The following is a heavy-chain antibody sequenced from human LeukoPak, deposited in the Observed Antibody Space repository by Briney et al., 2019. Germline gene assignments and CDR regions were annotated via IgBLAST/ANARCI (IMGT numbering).Heavy chain of an antibody. D-gene: IGHD6-13*01. CDR1: GFTFSNYA. V-gene: IGHV3-30-3*01. CDR2: VSDVGTYK. J-gene: IGHJ4*02. Sequence: TGGSLRLSCAASGFTFSNYAMHGVRQAPGKGLEWVAVVSDVGTYKNHADSVKGRFTISRDNSKSTLYLQLNSLRADDSAVYYCARDRSSLEYWGQGTLVTVSS. CDR3: ARDRSSLEY.